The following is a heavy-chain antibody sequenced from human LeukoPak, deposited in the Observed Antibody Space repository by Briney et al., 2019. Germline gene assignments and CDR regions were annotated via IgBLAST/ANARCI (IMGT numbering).Heavy chain of an antibody. D-gene: IGHD3-10*01. CDR2: IVVGSGNT. Sequence: ASVKVSCKASGFTFTSSAVQWVRQARGQRLEWIGWIVVGSGNTNYAQKFQERVTITRDMSTSTAYMELSSLRSEDTAVYYCAAVASGLPHYFDYWGQGTLVTVSS. CDR1: GFTFTSSA. V-gene: IGHV1-58*01. CDR3: AAVASGLPHYFDY. J-gene: IGHJ4*02.